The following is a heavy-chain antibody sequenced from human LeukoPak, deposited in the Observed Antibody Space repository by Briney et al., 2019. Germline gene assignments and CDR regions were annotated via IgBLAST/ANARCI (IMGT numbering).Heavy chain of an antibody. D-gene: IGHD3-10*01. CDR3: ARRLGSGGYFDY. Sequence: SETLSLTCTVSGGSISSSSYYWGWIRQPPGKGLEWIGSIYYSGSTYYNPSLKSRVTISVDTSKNQFSLKLSSVTAADTAVYYCARRLGSGGYFDYWGQGTLVTVSS. J-gene: IGHJ4*02. CDR1: GGSISSSSYY. V-gene: IGHV4-39*01. CDR2: IYYSGST.